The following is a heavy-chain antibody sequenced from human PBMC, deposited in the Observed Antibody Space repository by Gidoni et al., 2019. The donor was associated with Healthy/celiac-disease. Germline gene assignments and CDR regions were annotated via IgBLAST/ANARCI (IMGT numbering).Heavy chain of an antibody. Sequence: QVQLQESGPGLVKPSETLSLTCTVSGASVSSGSYHWSWIRQPPGKGLEWIGYIYYSGSTNYNPSLKSRVTISVDTSKNQFSLKLSSVTAADTAVYYCARDQYSSGWPSPHDAFDIWGQGTMVTVSS. V-gene: IGHV4-61*01. D-gene: IGHD6-19*01. J-gene: IGHJ3*02. CDR3: ARDQYSSGWPSPHDAFDI. CDR2: IYYSGST. CDR1: GASVSSGSYH.